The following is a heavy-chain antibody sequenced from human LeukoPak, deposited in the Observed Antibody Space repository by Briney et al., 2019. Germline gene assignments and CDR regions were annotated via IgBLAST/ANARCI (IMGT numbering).Heavy chain of an antibody. V-gene: IGHV1-2*06. CDR3: ARDYYYYDSSGYYYIPYYFDY. CDR2: INPNSGGT. J-gene: IGHJ4*02. D-gene: IGHD3-22*01. CDR1: GYTFTGYY. Sequence: GASVKVSCKASGYTFTGYYMHWVRQAPGQGLEWMGRINPNSGGTNYAQKFQGRVTMTRDTSISTAYMELSRLRSDDTAVYYCARDYYYYDSSGYYYIPYYFDYRGQGTLVTVSS.